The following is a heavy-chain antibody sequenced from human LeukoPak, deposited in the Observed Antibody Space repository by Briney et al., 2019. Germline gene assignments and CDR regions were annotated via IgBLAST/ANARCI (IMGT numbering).Heavy chain of an antibody. Sequence: PSQTLSLTCTVSGGSISSGDFCWSWIRQPRGKGLEWIGYIYYSGSTYYNPSLKSRVTISVDTSKNQFSLKLSSVTAADTAVYYCARDLLYSSPGFDYWGQGTLVTVSS. CDR3: ARDLLYSSPGFDY. CDR2: IYYSGST. CDR1: GGSISSGDFC. J-gene: IGHJ4*02. D-gene: IGHD6-13*01. V-gene: IGHV4-30-4*08.